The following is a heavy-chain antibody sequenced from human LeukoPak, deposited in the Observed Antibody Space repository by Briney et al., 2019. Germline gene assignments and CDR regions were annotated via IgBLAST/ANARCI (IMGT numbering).Heavy chain of an antibody. CDR3: ARGRIGVGKNSNTFDY. V-gene: IGHV1-69*13. J-gene: IGHJ4*02. CDR1: GGTFSSYA. D-gene: IGHD2/OR15-2a*01. CDR2: IIPIFGTA. Sequence: SVKVSCKASGGTFSSYAISWVRQAPGQGLEWMGGIIPIFGTANYAQKFQGRVTITADESTSTAYMELSSLRSEDTAVYYCARGRIGVGKNSNTFDYWGQGALVTVSS.